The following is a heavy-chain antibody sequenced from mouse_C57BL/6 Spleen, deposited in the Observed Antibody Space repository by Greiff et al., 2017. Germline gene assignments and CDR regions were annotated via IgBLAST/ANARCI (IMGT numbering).Heavy chain of an antibody. J-gene: IGHJ1*03. CDR1: GYTFTDYN. CDR3: AGYYGSILHWYFDV. Sequence: EVQLQQSGPELVKPGASVKMSCKASGYTFTDYNMHWVKQSHGKSLEWIGYINPNNGGTSYNQKFKGKATLAVNKSSSTAYMELRSLTSEDSAVYYCAGYYGSILHWYFDVWGTGTTVTVSS. V-gene: IGHV1-22*01. D-gene: IGHD1-1*01. CDR2: INPNNGGT.